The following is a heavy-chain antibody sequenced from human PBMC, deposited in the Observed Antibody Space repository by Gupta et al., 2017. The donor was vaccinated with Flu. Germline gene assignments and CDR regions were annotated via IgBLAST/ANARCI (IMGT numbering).Heavy chain of an antibody. CDR2: IIPRSGTS. Sequence: QVQLVQSGAEVRTPGSSLRVSCKASGGTFDNYAICWIRQAPGQGLGWVGGIIPRSGTSSHAQNFQGRVTITADESTSTAYMELSSLRFEDTAVYYCARAAVTLSARDYYYYAGMDVWGQGTTVTVSS. J-gene: IGHJ6*02. CDR3: ARAAVTLSARDYYYYAGMDV. CDR1: GGTFDNYA. V-gene: IGHV1-69*01. D-gene: IGHD6-6*01.